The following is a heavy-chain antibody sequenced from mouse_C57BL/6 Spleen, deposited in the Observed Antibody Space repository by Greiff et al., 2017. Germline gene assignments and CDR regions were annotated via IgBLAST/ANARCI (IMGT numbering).Heavy chain of an antibody. CDR1: GFSLTSYG. J-gene: IGHJ4*01. Sequence: VMLVESGPGLVQPSQSLSITCTVSGFSLTSYGVHWVRQSPGKGLEWLGVIWSGGSTDYNAAFITRLSISKDNSKSQVFLKMNSLRAEDTAIYYCATSARDYDMDYWGQGTSVTVSS. CDR3: ATSARDYDMDY. D-gene: IGHD6-1*01. V-gene: IGHV2-2*01. CDR2: IWSGGST.